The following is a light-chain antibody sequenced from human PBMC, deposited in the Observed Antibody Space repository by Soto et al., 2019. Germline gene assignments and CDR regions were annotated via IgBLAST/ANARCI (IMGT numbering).Light chain of an antibody. CDR3: AAWDDSLSGPVV. Sequence: QYVLTQPPSASGTPGQRVTISCSGSSSNIGSNYVYWYQQLPGTAPKLLIYRNNQRPSGVPDRFSGSKSGTSASLAISGLRSEDGADYYCAAWDDSLSGPVVFGGGTQLTVL. CDR1: SSNIGSNY. CDR2: RNN. J-gene: IGLJ2*01. V-gene: IGLV1-47*01.